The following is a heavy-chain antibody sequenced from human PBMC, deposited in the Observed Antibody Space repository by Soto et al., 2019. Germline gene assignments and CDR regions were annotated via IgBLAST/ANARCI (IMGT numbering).Heavy chain of an antibody. CDR1: GGSISSYY. J-gene: IGHJ4*02. D-gene: IGHD2-21*02. CDR3: ARHLPYCGGDCYSLDC. Sequence: QVQLQESGPGLVKPSETLSLTCTVSGGSISSYYWSWIRQPPGKGLEWIGYIYYSASTNYSPSLKSRVTISVDTSKNQLSLNLSSVTAADTAVYYCARHLPYCGGDCYSLDCWGQGTLVTVSS. CDR2: IYYSAST. V-gene: IGHV4-59*08.